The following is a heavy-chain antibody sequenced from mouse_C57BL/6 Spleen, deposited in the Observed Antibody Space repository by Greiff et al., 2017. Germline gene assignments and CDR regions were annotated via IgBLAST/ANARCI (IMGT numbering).Heavy chain of an antibody. CDR1: GYAFSSSW. V-gene: IGHV1-82*01. D-gene: IGHD2-5*01. CDR2: IYPGDGDT. CDR3: ARHSNPAWFAY. Sequence: QVQLQQSGPELVKPGASVKISCKASGYAFSSSWMNWVKQRPGKGLEWIGRIYPGDGDTNYNGKFKGKATLTADKSSSTAYMQLSSLTSEDSAVYFCARHSNPAWFAYWGQGTLVTVSA. J-gene: IGHJ3*01.